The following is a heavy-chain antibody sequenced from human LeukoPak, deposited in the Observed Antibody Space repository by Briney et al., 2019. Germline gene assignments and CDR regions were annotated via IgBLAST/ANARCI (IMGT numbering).Heavy chain of an antibody. D-gene: IGHD3-9*01. CDR2: IRFDESDK. CDR1: GFTFTSYG. V-gene: IGHV3-30*02. Sequence: GGSLRLSCAASGFTFTSYGMHWVRQAPGKGLEWVAHIRFDESDKYYADSVKGRFTISRDTSRNTVYLQMNSLRGEDTAVYYCARDTVRYFDWLLGPIAFDYWGQGTLVTVSS. J-gene: IGHJ4*02. CDR3: ARDTVRYFDWLLGPIAFDY.